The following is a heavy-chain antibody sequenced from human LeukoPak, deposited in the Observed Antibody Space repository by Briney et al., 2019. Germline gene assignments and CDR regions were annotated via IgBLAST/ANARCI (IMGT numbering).Heavy chain of an antibody. CDR2: IYYSGST. Sequence: SETLSLTCTVSGGSISSYYWSWIRQPPGKGLEWIGYIYYSGSTNYNPSLKSRVAISVDTSKNQFSLKLSSVTAADTAVYYCAIWSGYSFNWARRGEDAFDIWGQGTMVTVSS. D-gene: IGHD3-3*01. CDR3: AIWSGYSFNWARRGEDAFDI. V-gene: IGHV4-59*01. CDR1: GGSISSYY. J-gene: IGHJ3*02.